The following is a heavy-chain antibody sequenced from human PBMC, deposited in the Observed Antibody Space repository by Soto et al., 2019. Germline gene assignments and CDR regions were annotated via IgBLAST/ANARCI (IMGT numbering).Heavy chain of an antibody. CDR2: IIPIFGTA. D-gene: IGHD2-2*01. Sequence: QVQLVQSGAEVKKPGSSVKVSCKASGGTFSSYAISWVRQAPGQGLEWMGGIIPIFGTANYAQKFQGRVTITADESTSTADMELSSLRSEDTAVYYCARLPAGCSSTSCYGDYWGQGTLVTVSS. J-gene: IGHJ4*02. CDR1: GGTFSSYA. CDR3: ARLPAGCSSTSCYGDY. V-gene: IGHV1-69*01.